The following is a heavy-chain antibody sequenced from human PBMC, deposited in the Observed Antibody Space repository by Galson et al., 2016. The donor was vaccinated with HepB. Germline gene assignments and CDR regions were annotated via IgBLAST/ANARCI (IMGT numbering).Heavy chain of an antibody. D-gene: IGHD6-25*01. Sequence: CAISGDSVSSNSVAWNWIRQSPSRGLEWLGRTYYRSNWYNDYAVSVQSRITINADTSKNQLSLQLNSVTPEDTAVYYCARHRGAMDVWGQGTTVTVSS. V-gene: IGHV6-1*01. CDR2: TYYRSNWYN. CDR1: GDSVSSNSVA. CDR3: ARHRGAMDV. J-gene: IGHJ6*02.